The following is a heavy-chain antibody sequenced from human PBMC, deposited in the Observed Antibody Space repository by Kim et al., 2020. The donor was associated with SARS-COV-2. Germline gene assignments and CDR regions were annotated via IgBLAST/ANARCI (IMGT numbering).Heavy chain of an antibody. D-gene: IGHD3-22*01. CDR1: GGSISSYY. CDR2: IYTSGST. CDR3: ARAFSYYYDSSGYYYYYYGMNV. J-gene: IGHJ6*02. V-gene: IGHV4-4*07. Sequence: SETLSLTCTVSGGSISSYYWSWIRQPAGKGLEWIGRIYTSGSTNYNPSLKSRVTMSVDTSKNRFSLKLSSVTAADTAVYYCARAFSYYYDSSGYYYYYYGMNVWGQGTTVTVSS.